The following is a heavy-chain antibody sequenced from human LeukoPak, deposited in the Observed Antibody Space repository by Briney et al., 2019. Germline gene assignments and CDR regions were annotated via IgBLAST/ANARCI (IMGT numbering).Heavy chain of an antibody. V-gene: IGHV1-18*01. D-gene: IGHD2-15*01. Sequence: ASVKVSCKASGYTFTSYGISWVRQAHGQGLEWMGWISADNGNTNYAQKLQGRVTMTTDTSTSTAYMELRSLRSDDTAVYYCARAGSLSYCSGGSCYSGWFDPWGQGTLVTVSS. CDR1: GYTFTSYG. CDR3: ARAGSLSYCSGGSCYSGWFDP. CDR2: ISADNGNT. J-gene: IGHJ5*02.